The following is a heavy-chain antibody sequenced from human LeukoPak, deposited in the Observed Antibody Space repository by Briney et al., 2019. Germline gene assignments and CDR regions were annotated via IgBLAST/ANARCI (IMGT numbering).Heavy chain of an antibody. Sequence: ASVKVSCKASGYTFTRYYMHWVRQAPEQGLEWMGWINPNSGGTNYAQKFQGRVTMTRDTSISTAYMELSRLRSDDTAVYYCARGSRIYSGYYYGMDVWGQGTTVTVSS. CDR2: INPNSGGT. CDR3: ARGSRIYSGYYYGMDV. D-gene: IGHD5-12*01. J-gene: IGHJ6*02. V-gene: IGHV1-2*02. CDR1: GYTFTRYY.